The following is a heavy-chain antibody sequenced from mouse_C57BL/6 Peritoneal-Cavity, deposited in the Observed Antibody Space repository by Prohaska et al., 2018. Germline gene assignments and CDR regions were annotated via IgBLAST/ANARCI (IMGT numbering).Heavy chain of an antibody. CDR3: ARRRHYYDY. V-gene: IGHV3-6*01. J-gene: IGHJ2*01. Sequence: DVQLQESGPGLVKPSQSLSLTCSVTGYSITSGYYWNWIRQFPGNKLEWMGYISYYGSNNYNPSLKNRISITRDTSKNQFFLQLNSVTTEDTATYYCARRRHYYDYWGQGTTLTVSS. CDR1: GYSITSGYY. CDR2: ISYYGSN.